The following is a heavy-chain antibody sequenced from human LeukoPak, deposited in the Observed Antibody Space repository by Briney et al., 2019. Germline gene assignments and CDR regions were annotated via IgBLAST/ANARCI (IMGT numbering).Heavy chain of an antibody. CDR1: GYSISSGYY. CDR2: IYHSGST. Sequence: SETLSLTCTVSGYSISSGYYWGWIRQPPGKGLEWIGSIYHSGSTYYNPSLKSRVTISVDTSKNQFSLQLSSVTVADTAVYYCARRFEGVRIGLAGKSRNYYYMDVWGKGTTVTVSS. J-gene: IGHJ6*03. D-gene: IGHD6-19*01. V-gene: IGHV4-38-2*02. CDR3: ARRFEGVRIGLAGKSRNYYYMDV.